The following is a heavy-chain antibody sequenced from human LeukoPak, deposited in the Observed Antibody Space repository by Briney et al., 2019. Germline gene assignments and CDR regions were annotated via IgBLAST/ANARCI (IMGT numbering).Heavy chain of an antibody. CDR1: GFTFSSYG. CDR3: AKVHDPDY. J-gene: IGHJ4*02. V-gene: IGHV3-30*02. Sequence: PGGSLRLSCAVSGFTFSSYGMHWVRQAPGKGLEWVAFIRYDGSNKYYADPVKGRFTISRDNSKNTLYLQMNGLRAEDTAVYYCAKVHDPDYWGQGTLVTVSS. CDR2: IRYDGSNK.